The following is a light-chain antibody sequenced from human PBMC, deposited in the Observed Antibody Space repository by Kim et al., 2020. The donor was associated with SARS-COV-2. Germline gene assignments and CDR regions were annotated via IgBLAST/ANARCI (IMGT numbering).Light chain of an antibody. CDR3: QQRSNWPPG. CDR1: QSVSSY. CDR2: DAS. V-gene: IGKV3-11*01. J-gene: IGKJ2*01. Sequence: EIVLTQSPATLSLSPGERATLSCRASQSVSSYLAWYQQKPGQAPRLLIYDASNRATGIPARFSGSWSGTDFTLTISSLEPEDFAVYYCQQRSNWPPGFGQGTKLEI.